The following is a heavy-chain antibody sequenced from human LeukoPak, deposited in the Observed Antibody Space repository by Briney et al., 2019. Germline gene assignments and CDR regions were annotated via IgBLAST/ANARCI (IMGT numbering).Heavy chain of an antibody. J-gene: IGHJ4*02. Sequence: ASVKVSCKASGYTFTGYYMHWVRQAPGQGLEWMGWINPNSGGTNYAQKFQGRVTMTRDTSISTAYRELSRLRSDDTAVYYCARDVGYSSSWYYFDYWGQGTLVTVSS. V-gene: IGHV1-2*02. CDR1: GYTFTGYY. CDR2: INPNSGGT. D-gene: IGHD6-13*01. CDR3: ARDVGYSSSWYYFDY.